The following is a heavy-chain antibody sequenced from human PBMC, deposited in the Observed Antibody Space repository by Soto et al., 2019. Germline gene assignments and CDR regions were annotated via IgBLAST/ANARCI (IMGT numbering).Heavy chain of an antibody. V-gene: IGHV5-10-1*01. CDR2: IDPSDSQT. J-gene: IGHJ4*02. CDR3: ARQIHDSDTGPNFQYYFDS. Sequence: GESLKISCKGSGYSFAGYWITWVRQKPGKGLEWMGRIDPSDSQTYYSTSFRGHVTISVTKSITTVFLQWSSLRASDTAMYYCARQIHDSDTGPNFQYYFDSWGQGTPVTVSS. D-gene: IGHD5-18*01. CDR1: GYSFAGYW.